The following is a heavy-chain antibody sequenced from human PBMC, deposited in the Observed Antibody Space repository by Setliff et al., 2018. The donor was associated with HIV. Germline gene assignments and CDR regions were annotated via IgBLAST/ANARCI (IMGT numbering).Heavy chain of an antibody. V-gene: IGHV4-39*07. CDR1: GGSLSSSNYY. CDR3: ARGVSVGQLAGGWFDP. J-gene: IGHJ5*02. D-gene: IGHD6-13*01. Sequence: PSETLSLTCTVSGGSLSSSNYYCGWIRQPPGKGLEWIGSIYYSGNTYYNPSLKSRVTISVDTSKNQFSLKLSSVTAADTAVYYCARGVSVGQLAGGWFDPWGQGTLVTVSS. CDR2: IYYSGNT.